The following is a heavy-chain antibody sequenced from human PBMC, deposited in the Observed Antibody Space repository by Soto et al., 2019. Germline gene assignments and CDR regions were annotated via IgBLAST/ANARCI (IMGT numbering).Heavy chain of an antibody. J-gene: IGHJ6*02. CDR1: GFTFSNFW. Sequence: EVQLVESGGGLAQPGGSLRLSCAASGFTFSNFWMSWACQAPGKGLEWVANIKGDGSVTQYVASVEGRFTISRDNAKYSLYLQMNSLRVEDTALYYCVIPTRSVRGMGVWGQGTTVTVSS. CDR3: VIPTRSVRGMGV. CDR2: IKGDGSVT. V-gene: IGHV3-7*03. D-gene: IGHD6-6*01.